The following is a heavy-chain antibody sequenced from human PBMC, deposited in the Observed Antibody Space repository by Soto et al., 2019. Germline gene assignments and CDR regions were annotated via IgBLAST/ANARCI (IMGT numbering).Heavy chain of an antibody. Sequence: QVQLVQSGAEVKKPGSSVKVSCKASGGTFSSYAISWVRQAPGQGLEWMGGIIPIFGTANYAQKFQGRVTITADESTSTADMELSSLRSEDTAVYYCAGCSSTSCFYYFDYWGQGTLVTVSS. CDR3: AGCSSTSCFYYFDY. CDR1: GGTFSSYA. J-gene: IGHJ4*02. D-gene: IGHD2-2*01. V-gene: IGHV1-69*01. CDR2: IIPIFGTA.